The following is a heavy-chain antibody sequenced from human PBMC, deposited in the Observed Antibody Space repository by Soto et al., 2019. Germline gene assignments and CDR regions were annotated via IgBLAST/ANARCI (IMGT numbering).Heavy chain of an antibody. CDR2: ISLTGFST. J-gene: IGHJ4*01. Sequence: GGSLRLSCAMSGFPFNDYAMNWVRQAPGKGPEWVSTISLTGFSTYYTDSVKGRFTISRDLSKNILFLQKTSLRVEDTALYYCAKIGAIWGSYREGPQHSEYWGQGTLVTVSS. V-gene: IGHV3-23*01. CDR1: GFPFNDYA. D-gene: IGHD3-16*02. CDR3: AKIGAIWGSYREGPQHSEY.